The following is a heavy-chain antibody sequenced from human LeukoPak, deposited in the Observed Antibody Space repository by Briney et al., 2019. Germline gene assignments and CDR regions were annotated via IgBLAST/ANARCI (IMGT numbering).Heavy chain of an antibody. V-gene: IGHV4-59*01. CDR1: GGSINSYY. CDR2: INYSGST. J-gene: IGHJ4*02. CDR3: ARATPAMGFDY. D-gene: IGHD5-18*01. Sequence: SETLSLTCTVSGGSINSYYWSWIRQPPGKGLQWIGYINYSGSTNYNPSLKSRVTISIDTSKKQFSLKLTSVTAGGTALYYCARATPAMGFDYWGQGTLVTVSS.